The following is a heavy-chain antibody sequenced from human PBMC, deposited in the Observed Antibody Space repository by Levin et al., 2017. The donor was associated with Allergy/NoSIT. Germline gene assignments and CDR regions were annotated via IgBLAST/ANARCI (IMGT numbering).Heavy chain of an antibody. Sequence: ASVKVSCKTSGHTFTRFTLNWVRQAPGQGLEWMGWINTNTGNPTYAQGFAGRFVFSLDTSVKTAYLQINSLKAEDTAVYYCARFPSWNYATRFFDTWGQGTKVAVSS. CDR1: GHTFTRFT. CDR3: ARFPSWNYATRFFDT. V-gene: IGHV7-4-1*02. CDR2: INTNTGNP. J-gene: IGHJ3*02. D-gene: IGHD1-7*01.